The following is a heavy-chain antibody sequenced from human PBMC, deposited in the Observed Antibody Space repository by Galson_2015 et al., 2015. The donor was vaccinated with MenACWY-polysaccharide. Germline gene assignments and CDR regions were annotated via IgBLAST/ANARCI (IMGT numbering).Heavy chain of an antibody. Sequence: QSGAEVIQPGESLKISCEGSGYTFANYWIGWVRQVPGKGLEWMGIIYLRNFDIKYNPSFEGQVTISADKSINTVYLQWGSLRASDTATYYCARHVAASHWSHFDYWGQGTPVTVSS. CDR3: ARHVAASHWSHFDY. CDR2: IYLRNFDI. J-gene: IGHJ4*02. CDR1: GYTFANYW. D-gene: IGHD3-3*01. V-gene: IGHV5-51*01.